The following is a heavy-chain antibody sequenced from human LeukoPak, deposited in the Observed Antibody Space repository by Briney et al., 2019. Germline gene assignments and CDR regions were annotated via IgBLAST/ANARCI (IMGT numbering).Heavy chain of an antibody. CDR3: AGAQGQWIQLPAYYYMDV. CDR2: IYYSGST. V-gene: IGHV4-59*01. J-gene: IGHJ6*03. D-gene: IGHD5-18*01. CDR1: GGSISSYY. Sequence: PSETLSLTCTVSGGSISSYYWSWIRQPPGKGLEWIGYIYYSGSTNYNPSLKSRVTISVDTSKNQFSLKLSSVTAADTAVYYCAGAQGQWIQLPAYYYMDVWGKGTTVTISS.